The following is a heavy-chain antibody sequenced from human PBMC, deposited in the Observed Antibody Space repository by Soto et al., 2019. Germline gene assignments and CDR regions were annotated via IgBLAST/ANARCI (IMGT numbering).Heavy chain of an antibody. CDR2: INWNDGST. D-gene: IGHD6-19*01. Sequence: GGSLRLSCAASGFTFDDYGMSWVRQAPGKGLEWVSGINWNDGSTGYADSVKGRFTISRDNSKNTLYLQMNSLRAEDTAVYYCARDSIAVANIDYWGQGTLVTVSS. V-gene: IGHV3-20*04. J-gene: IGHJ4*02. CDR3: ARDSIAVANIDY. CDR1: GFTFDDYG.